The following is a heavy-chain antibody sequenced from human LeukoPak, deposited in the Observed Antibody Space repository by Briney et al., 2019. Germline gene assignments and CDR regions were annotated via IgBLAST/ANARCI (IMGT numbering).Heavy chain of an antibody. Sequence: GESLKISCKGSGYSFTSYWIGWVRQMPGKGLEWMGIIYPGDSDTRYSPSFQGQVTISADKSISTAYLQWSSLKASDTAMYYCARHIRSGWYVSYYYYYMDVWGKGTTVTISS. CDR2: IYPGDSDT. CDR3: ARHIRSGWYVSYYYYYMDV. D-gene: IGHD6-19*01. J-gene: IGHJ6*03. CDR1: GYSFTSYW. V-gene: IGHV5-51*01.